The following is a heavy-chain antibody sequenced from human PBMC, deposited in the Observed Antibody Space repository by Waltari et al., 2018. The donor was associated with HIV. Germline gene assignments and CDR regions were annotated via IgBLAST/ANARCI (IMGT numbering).Heavy chain of an antibody. V-gene: IGHV1-2*02. D-gene: IGHD5-18*01. Sequence: QVQLVQSGAEVKKTGASVKVSCKASGYSFSDYYMHWVRQAPAQGLEWVGWLQPNRGRTGVAGKFQGGLTRPRDPADGTANMDLNRLTSVDTAVYYCASVFRGTIQHFDDRLGHWGQGTLVTVSS. J-gene: IGHJ5*02. CDR3: ASVFRGTIQHFDDRLGH. CDR1: GYSFSDYY. CDR2: LQPNRGRT.